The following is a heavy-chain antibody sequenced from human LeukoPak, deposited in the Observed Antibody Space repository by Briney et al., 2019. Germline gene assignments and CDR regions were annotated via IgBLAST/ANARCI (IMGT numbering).Heavy chain of an antibody. CDR1: GFSFSSYW. D-gene: IGHD3-10*01. CDR3: ARDEVLGSGSYWD. J-gene: IGHJ4*02. V-gene: IGHV3-74*01. CDR2: IRSDGGDT. Sequence: GGSLRLSCAASGFSFSSYWMHWVRQAPGKGLVWVSRIRSDGGDTSYADSVKGRFTISRDNAKNTLYLQMNSLRAEDTAVCYCARDEVLGSGSYWDWGQGTLVTVSS.